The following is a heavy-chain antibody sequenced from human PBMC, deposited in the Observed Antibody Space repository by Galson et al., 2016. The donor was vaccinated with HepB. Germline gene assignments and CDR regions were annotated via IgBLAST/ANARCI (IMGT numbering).Heavy chain of an antibody. CDR1: GFTFSGYH. J-gene: IGHJ4*02. Sequence: SLRLSCATSGFTFSGYHMNWVRQAPGRRLEWVSYIDNGRTTIFYADSVKGRFTISRDNAKNSLYLQMNSLRAEDTALYYCVRESPGVPSYGSVDYWGQGTLVTVSS. CDR2: IDNGRTTI. D-gene: IGHD5-18*01. V-gene: IGHV3-48*03. CDR3: VRESPGVPSYGSVDY.